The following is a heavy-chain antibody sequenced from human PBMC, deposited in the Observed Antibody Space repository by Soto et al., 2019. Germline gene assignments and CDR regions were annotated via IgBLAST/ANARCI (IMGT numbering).Heavy chain of an antibody. Sequence: ASLKVSCKASGGTFSSYAISWVRQAPGQGLEWMGGIIPIFGTANYAQRFQGRVTITADESTSTAYMELSSLRSEDTAVYYCARDRTHYYDSSGYLLDYWGQRTLVTVSS. CDR2: IIPIFGTA. V-gene: IGHV1-69*13. CDR3: ARDRTHYYDSSGYLLDY. J-gene: IGHJ4*02. D-gene: IGHD3-22*01. CDR1: GGTFSSYA.